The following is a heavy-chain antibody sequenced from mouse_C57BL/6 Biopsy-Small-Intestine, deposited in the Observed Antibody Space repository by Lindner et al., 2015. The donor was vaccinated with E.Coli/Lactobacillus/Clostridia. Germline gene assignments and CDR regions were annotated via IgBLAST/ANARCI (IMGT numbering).Heavy chain of an antibody. V-gene: IGHV5-17*01. J-gene: IGHJ2*01. CDR1: GFTFSDYG. CDR2: ISSGSSTI. D-gene: IGHD2-12*01. Sequence: ESGGGLVKPGGSLKLSCAASGFTFSDYGMHWVRQAPEKGLEWVAFISSGSSTIYYADTVKGRFTISRDNAKNTLFLQMTSLRSEDTAMYYCAREGLYAFDYWGQGTTLTVSS. CDR3: AREGLYAFDY.